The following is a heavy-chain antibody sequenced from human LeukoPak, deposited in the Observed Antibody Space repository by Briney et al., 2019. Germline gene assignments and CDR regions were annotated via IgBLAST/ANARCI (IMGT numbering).Heavy chain of an antibody. Sequence: SETLSLTCTVSGGSISSSTYYWGWIRQPPGKGLECIGTIYYSGSAYYNPSLKSRVTISVDTSKNQFSLRLSSVTAADTAVYYCARDDYGGNYYFDYWGQGTLVTVSS. J-gene: IGHJ4*02. D-gene: IGHD4-23*01. V-gene: IGHV4-39*07. CDR1: GGSISSSTYY. CDR2: IYYSGSA. CDR3: ARDDYGGNYYFDY.